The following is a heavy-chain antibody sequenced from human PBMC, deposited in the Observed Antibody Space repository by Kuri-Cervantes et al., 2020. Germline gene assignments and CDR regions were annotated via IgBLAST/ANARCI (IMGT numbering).Heavy chain of an antibody. V-gene: IGHV3-23*01. D-gene: IGHD6-19*01. CDR1: GFTFSSYA. Sequence: GESLKISCAASGFTFSSYATSWVRQAPGKGLEWVSAISGSGGSTYYADSVKGRFTISRDNSKNTLYLQMNSLRAEDTAVYYCAKAHSSGWYYFDYWGQGTLVPSPQ. CDR2: ISGSGGST. CDR3: AKAHSSGWYYFDY. J-gene: IGHJ4*02.